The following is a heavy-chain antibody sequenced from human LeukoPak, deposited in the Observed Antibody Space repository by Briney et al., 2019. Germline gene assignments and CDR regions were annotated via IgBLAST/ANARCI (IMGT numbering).Heavy chain of an antibody. CDR2: IYPGDSDT. J-gene: IGHJ6*02. V-gene: IGHV5-51*01. CDR3: ARRFTVTYYGMDV. CDR1: GYSFTSYW. Sequence: GESLKVSCKGSGYSFTSYWIGWVRQMPGKGLEWMGIIYPGDSDTRYSPSFQGQVTISADKSISTAYLQWSSLKASDTAMYYCARRFTVTYYGMDVWGQGTTVTVSS. D-gene: IGHD4-17*01.